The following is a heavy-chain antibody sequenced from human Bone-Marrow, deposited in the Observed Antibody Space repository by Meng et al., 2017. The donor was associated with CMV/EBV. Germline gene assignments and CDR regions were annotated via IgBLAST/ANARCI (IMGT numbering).Heavy chain of an antibody. CDR3: AREAYEYGYYGMDV. CDR1: GGSISSYY. CDR2: IYYSGST. D-gene: IGHD5-12*01. V-gene: IGHV4-59*01. J-gene: IGHJ6*02. Sequence: SETLSLTCTVSGGSISSYYWSWIRQPPGKGLEWIGYIYYSGSTNYNPSLKSRVTISVDTSKNQFSLKLSSVTAADTAVYYCAREAYEYGYYGMDVWGQGTTVTVSS.